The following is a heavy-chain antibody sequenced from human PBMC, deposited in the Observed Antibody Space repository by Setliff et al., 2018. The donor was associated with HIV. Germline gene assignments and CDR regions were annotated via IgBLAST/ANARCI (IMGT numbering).Heavy chain of an antibody. Sequence: ASVKVSCKPSGHTFTNYDIHWMRRATGQGLEWMGWMNPNSGVSGYALKFHDRVTMTRDTSITTAYMELSSLASEDTAVYYCARGKGVGGVIITGGLDVWGQGTTVTVSS. CDR2: MNPNSGVS. CDR3: ARGKGVGGVIITGGLDV. CDR1: GHTFTNYD. J-gene: IGHJ6*02. D-gene: IGHD3-10*01. V-gene: IGHV1-8*01.